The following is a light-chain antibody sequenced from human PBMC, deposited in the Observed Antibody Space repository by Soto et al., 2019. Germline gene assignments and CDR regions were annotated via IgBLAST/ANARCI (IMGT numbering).Light chain of an antibody. J-gene: IGKJ5*01. CDR1: QGTSRY. CDR2: GAS. V-gene: IGKV3-20*01. Sequence: ENVLTQSPGTLSLYPGERATLSCRASQGTSRYLSWYQQRPGQAPRLLIYGASSRATGIPDRFSGSGSGTDFTLTISRLEPEDFGVYYCQQYSTSPISCGQGTRLEIK. CDR3: QQYSTSPIS.